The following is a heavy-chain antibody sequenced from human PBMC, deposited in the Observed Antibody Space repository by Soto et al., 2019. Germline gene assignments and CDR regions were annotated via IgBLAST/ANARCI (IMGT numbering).Heavy chain of an antibody. Sequence: ASVKVSCKASGGTFSSYAISWVRQAPGQGLEWMGGIIPIFGTANYAQKFQGRVTITADESTSTAYMELSSLRSEDTAVYYCARDLISSGWTNWFDPWGQGTLVTVSS. CDR1: GGTFSSYA. J-gene: IGHJ5*02. D-gene: IGHD6-19*01. CDR3: ARDLISSGWTNWFDP. CDR2: IIPIFGTA. V-gene: IGHV1-69*13.